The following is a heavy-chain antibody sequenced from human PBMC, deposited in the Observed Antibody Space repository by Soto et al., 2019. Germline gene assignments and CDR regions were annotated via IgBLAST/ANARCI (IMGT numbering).Heavy chain of an antibody. CDR3: ASHSRDYDFWRGYPLDY. Sequence: QVQLVQSGAEVNKPGSSVKVSCKASGGTFSSYAISWVRRAPGHGLEGMGGIIPIFGTANYAQKFQGRVTITADESTSTAYMELGSLRSEVAAVSYCASHSRDYDFWRGYPLDYWGQGTLVSVSS. J-gene: IGHJ4*02. CDR1: GGTFSSYA. CDR2: IIPIFGTA. D-gene: IGHD3-3*01. V-gene: IGHV1-69*01.